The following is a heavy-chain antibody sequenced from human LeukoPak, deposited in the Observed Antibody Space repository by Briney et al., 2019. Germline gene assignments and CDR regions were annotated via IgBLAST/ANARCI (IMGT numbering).Heavy chain of an antibody. CDR3: ASGSYFDH. CDR2: IKQDGSEK. V-gene: IGHV3-7*01. D-gene: IGHD3-10*01. Sequence: GGSLRLSCAASGFTFSSYWMSWVRQAPGKGLEWVANIKQDGSEKYYVDSVKGRFAISRDNAEMSLYLEMNSLRAEDTAVYYCASGSYFDHWGQGTLVTVSS. J-gene: IGHJ4*02. CDR1: GFTFSSYW.